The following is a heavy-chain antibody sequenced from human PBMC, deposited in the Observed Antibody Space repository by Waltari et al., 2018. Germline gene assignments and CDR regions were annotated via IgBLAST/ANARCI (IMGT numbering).Heavy chain of an antibody. D-gene: IGHD3-16*01. CDR1: GASCPSNRAA. CDR2: TYYRSKCYN. CDR3: ARTEPGGLFNS. J-gene: IGHJ4*02. Sequence: QVQLQQSGPGLVKPSQPLSLTCAISGASCPSNRAAWNWLRQSPSRGLEWLGRTYYRSKCYNDYAVSVKSRITINPDTSKNQFSLQLNSVTPEDTAVYYCARTEPGGLFNSWGQGTLVTVSS. V-gene: IGHV6-1*01.